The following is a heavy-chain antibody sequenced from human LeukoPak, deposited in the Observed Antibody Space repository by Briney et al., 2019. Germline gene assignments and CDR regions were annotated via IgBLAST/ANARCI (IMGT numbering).Heavy chain of an antibody. D-gene: IGHD5-18*01. V-gene: IGHV3-13*01. CDR3: VREARGYNYTYFDY. J-gene: IGHJ4*02. Sequence: GGSLRLSCTASGFTLSSHDMHWVRQVTGKGLEWIAAIASGSQTFYAGSVKGRFTISREDAKNSLYLQMNSLRAGDTAVYYCVREARGYNYTYFDYWGQGTLVTVSS. CDR1: GFTLSSHD. CDR2: IASGSQT.